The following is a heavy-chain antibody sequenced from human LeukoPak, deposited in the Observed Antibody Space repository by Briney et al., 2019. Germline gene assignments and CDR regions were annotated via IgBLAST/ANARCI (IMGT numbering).Heavy chain of an antibody. CDR3: ARTHSYGGFDY. CDR2: LYYSGST. V-gene: IGHV4-59*08. J-gene: IGHJ4*02. Sequence: SETLSLICTVSGGSISSYYWSWIRQSPGKGLEWIGYLYYSGSTYYNPSLKSRVTISVDTSKNQFSLKLSSVTAADTAVYYCARTHSYGGFDYWGQGTLVTVSS. D-gene: IGHD4-23*01. CDR1: GGSISSYY.